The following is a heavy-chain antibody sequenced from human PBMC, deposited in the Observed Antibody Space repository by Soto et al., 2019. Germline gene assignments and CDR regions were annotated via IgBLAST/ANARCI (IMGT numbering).Heavy chain of an antibody. CDR1: GFTFSSYG. Sequence: GGSLRLSCAASGFTFSSYGMHWVRQAPGKGLEWVAVISYDGSNKYYADSVKGRFTISRDNSKNTLYLQMNSLRAEDTAVYYCAKDLRDGYNLAYYYGMDVWGQGTTVTVSS. V-gene: IGHV3-30*18. CDR2: ISYDGSNK. D-gene: IGHD5-12*01. CDR3: AKDLRDGYNLAYYYGMDV. J-gene: IGHJ6*02.